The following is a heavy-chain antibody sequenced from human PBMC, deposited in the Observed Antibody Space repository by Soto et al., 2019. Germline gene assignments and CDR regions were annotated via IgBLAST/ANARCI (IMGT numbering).Heavy chain of an antibody. CDR2: IRQDGSEK. Sequence: SLRLSCAASGFTFSKFWMSWVRQAPGKGLEWVANIRQDGSEKYYVDSVKGRFTISRDSAKNSLYLQMDSLRVEDTAVYYCAREGALKPFSSWGQGALVTVSS. V-gene: IGHV3-7*01. CDR1: GFTFSKFW. J-gene: IGHJ5*02. CDR3: AREGALKPFSS.